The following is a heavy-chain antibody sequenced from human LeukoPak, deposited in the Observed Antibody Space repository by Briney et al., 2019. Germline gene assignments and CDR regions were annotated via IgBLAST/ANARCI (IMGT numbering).Heavy chain of an antibody. CDR1: GFTFSSYG. V-gene: IGHV3-30*02. CDR2: IRYDGSNK. D-gene: IGHD2-15*01. CDR3: AKESWGYCSGGSCYFY. J-gene: IGHJ4*02. Sequence: GXSLRLSCAASGFTFSSYGMHWVRQAPGKGLEWVAFIRYDGSNKYYADSVKGRFTISRDNSKNTLYLQMNSLRAEDTAVYYCAKESWGYCSGGSCYFYWGQGTLVTVSS.